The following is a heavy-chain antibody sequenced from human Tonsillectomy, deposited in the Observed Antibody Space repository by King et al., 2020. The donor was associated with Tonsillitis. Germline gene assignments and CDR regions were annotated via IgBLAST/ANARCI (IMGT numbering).Heavy chain of an antibody. D-gene: IGHD3-22*01. CDR2: IIPIFGTA. Sequence: QLVQSGAEVKKPGSSVKVSCKASGGTFSSYAISWVRQAPGQGLEWMGGIIPIFGTANYAQKFQGRVTITADESTNTAYMELSSLRSEDTAVYYCARLPIVVVITQQPYFDYCGQGTLVTVSS. CDR3: ARLPIVVVITQQPYFDY. CDR1: GGTFSSYA. J-gene: IGHJ4*02. V-gene: IGHV1-69*01.